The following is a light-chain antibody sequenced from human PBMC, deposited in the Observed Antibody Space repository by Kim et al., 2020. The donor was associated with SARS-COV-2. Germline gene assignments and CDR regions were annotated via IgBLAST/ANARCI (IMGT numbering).Light chain of an antibody. J-gene: IGLJ2*01. V-gene: IGLV3-19*01. Sequence: QTARITRRGGNFRRFYADCXHQXPGEAPVFVVYDQNKRPSCISDRFSASTAGNTASLTISGAQPEDXADDFCSSRDSRGDHVLFGGGTQLTVL. CDR3: SSRDSRGDHVL. CDR2: DQN. CDR1: NFRRFY.